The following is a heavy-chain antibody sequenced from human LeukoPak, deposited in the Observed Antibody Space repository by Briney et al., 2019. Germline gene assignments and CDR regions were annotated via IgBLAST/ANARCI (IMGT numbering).Heavy chain of an antibody. J-gene: IGHJ4*02. CDR1: GFTFSSYG. Sequence: GGSLRLSCAASGFTFSSYGLSWVRQAPGKGLGWVSAISDSGSDTYYADSVKGRFTISKDNSKNTLYLQMNSLRAEDTAVYYCAKRVPYSSSSVYFDSWGQGTLVTVSA. CDR2: ISDSGSDT. D-gene: IGHD6-6*01. CDR3: AKRVPYSSSSVYFDS. V-gene: IGHV3-23*01.